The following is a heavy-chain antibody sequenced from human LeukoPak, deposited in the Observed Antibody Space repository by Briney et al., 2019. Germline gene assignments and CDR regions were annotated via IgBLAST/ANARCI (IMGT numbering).Heavy chain of an antibody. D-gene: IGHD3-3*01. CDR2: IYHSGST. V-gene: IGHV4-4*02. Sequence: PSETLSLTCAVSGGSISSSNWWSWVRQPPGKGLEWIGEIYHSGSTNYNPSLKSRVTISVDTSKNQFSLKLSSVTAADTAVYYCARGLEDDFWSGYSRGYYYMDVWGKGTTVTVSS. CDR3: ARGLEDDFWSGYSRGYYYMDV. CDR1: GGSISSSNW. J-gene: IGHJ6*03.